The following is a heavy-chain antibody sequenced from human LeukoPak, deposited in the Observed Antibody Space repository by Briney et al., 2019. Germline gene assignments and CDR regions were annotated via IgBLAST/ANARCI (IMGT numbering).Heavy chain of an antibody. Sequence: GVSLRLSCAASGFTLCDHYMVWVRQAPGKGLVWVGRTRNKADRHTTVYATSVNGRSTISRDDSKSSLYLQMNSLKTEDTAVYYCTRGGLYGGNSAFDYWGQGTLVTVSS. D-gene: IGHD4-23*01. V-gene: IGHV3-72*01. J-gene: IGHJ4*02. CDR1: GFTLCDHY. CDR2: TRNKADRHTT. CDR3: TRGGLYGGNSAFDY.